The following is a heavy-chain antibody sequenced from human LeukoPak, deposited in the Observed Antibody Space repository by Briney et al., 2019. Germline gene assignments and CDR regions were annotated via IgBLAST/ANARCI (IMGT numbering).Heavy chain of an antibody. V-gene: IGHV3-21*01. D-gene: IGHD1-1*01. CDR1: VFTFSGNS. CDR2: ISSRSSYI. CDR3: ARETGTSEELFDY. J-gene: IGHJ4*02. Sequence: WGSLTFSCAAPVFTFSGNSMDWVGRAPAKGLEWVSSISSRSSYIYYAHSVKGRFTISRDNAKNSLYLQMNSLREQATAVYYCARETGTSEELFDYWGQGTLVTVST.